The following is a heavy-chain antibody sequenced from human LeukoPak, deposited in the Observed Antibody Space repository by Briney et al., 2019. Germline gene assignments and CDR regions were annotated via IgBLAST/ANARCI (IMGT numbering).Heavy chain of an antibody. Sequence: PGGSLRLSCAASGFTFSTFWMSWVRQAPGKGLEWVANVRQDGSETYYVDSVKGRFTISRDNAKNSLYLQMNSLRAEDTAIYYCARGSSAAAESYFDSWGQGTLVTVSS. CDR2: VRQDGSET. V-gene: IGHV3-7*01. D-gene: IGHD6-25*01. CDR1: GFTFSTFW. J-gene: IGHJ4*02. CDR3: ARGSSAAAESYFDS.